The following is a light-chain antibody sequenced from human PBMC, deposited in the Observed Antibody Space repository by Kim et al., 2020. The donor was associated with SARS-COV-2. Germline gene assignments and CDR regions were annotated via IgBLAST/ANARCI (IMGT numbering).Light chain of an antibody. CDR2: DAS. CDR1: QSVSTY. J-gene: IGKJ4*01. Sequence: LSPVERAALSCRASQSVSTYLSWYKQRSGQAPRVLIYDASNRATGIPARFSGSGSGTDFTLTISSLQPEDFAVYYCQQRSSWPLTFGGGTKVDIK. V-gene: IGKV3-11*01. CDR3: QQRSSWPLT.